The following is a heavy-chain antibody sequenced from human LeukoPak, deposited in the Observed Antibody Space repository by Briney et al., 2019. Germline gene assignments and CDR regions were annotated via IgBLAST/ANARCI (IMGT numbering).Heavy chain of an antibody. J-gene: IGHJ5*02. CDR3: ARGSGYHDWFDP. V-gene: IGHV1-2*02. D-gene: IGHD3-22*01. Sequence: ASVKVSCKASGYTFTGYYMHWVRQAPGQGLEWMGWINPNSGGTNYAQKFQGRVTITRNTSISTAYMELSSLRSEDTAVYYCARGSGYHDWFDPWGQGTLVTVSS. CDR1: GYTFTGYY. CDR2: INPNSGGT.